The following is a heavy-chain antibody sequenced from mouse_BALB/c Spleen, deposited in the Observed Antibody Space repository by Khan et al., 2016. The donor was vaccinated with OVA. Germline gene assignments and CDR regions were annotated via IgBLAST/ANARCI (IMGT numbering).Heavy chain of an antibody. CDR3: ARDGSRYNYAMDY. CDR2: INYSGRA. CDR1: GYSITSDYA. J-gene: IGHJ4*01. Sequence: VQLKESGPGLVKPSQSLSLTCTVTGYSITSDYAWNWIRQFPGNKLEWMGYINYSGRANYNQALKSRISITRDTSKNQFFLQLNSVTTADSASYYCARDGSRYNYAMDYWGQGTSVTVSS. D-gene: IGHD2-3*01. V-gene: IGHV3-2*02.